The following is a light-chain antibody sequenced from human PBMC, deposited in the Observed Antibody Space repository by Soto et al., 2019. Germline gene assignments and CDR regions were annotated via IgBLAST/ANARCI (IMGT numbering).Light chain of an antibody. CDR1: SSDVGYYNY. Sequence: QSVLTQPRSVSGSPGQSVTISCTGTSSDVGYYNYVSWYQQYPGKAPKLMIYDVSGRPSGVPDRFSGSKSGNTASLTISGLQAEDEAYYYCSSYTSSSTLFGTGTKVTVL. CDR2: DVS. V-gene: IGLV2-11*01. J-gene: IGLJ1*01. CDR3: SSYTSSSTL.